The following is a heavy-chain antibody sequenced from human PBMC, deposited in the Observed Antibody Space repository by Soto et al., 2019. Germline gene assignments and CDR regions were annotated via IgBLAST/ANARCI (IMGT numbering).Heavy chain of an antibody. J-gene: IGHJ4*02. V-gene: IGHV1-3*05. CDR2: INAGNGNT. CDR3: ARSIVVVTALDY. CDR1: GYTFTSYA. Sequence: QVQLVQSGAEEKKPGASVKVSCKASGYTFTSYAMHLVRQAPGQRLEWMGWINAGNGNTKYSQKFQGRVTITRDTSASTAYMELRSLRSEDTAVYYCARSIVVVTALDYWGQGTLVTVSS. D-gene: IGHD2-21*02.